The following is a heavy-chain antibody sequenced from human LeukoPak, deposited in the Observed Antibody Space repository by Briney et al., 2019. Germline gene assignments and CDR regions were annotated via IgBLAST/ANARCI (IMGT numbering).Heavy chain of an antibody. D-gene: IGHD3-3*01. CDR3: ARDLLRFLGWPDIPTGDAFDI. Sequence: ASVKVSCKASGYTFTGYYMHWVRQAPGQGLEWMGWINPNSGGTNYAQKFQGRVTMTRDSSISTAYMELSRLRSDDTAVYYCARDLLRFLGWPDIPTGDAFDIWGQGTMVTVSS. V-gene: IGHV1-2*02. CDR2: INPNSGGT. CDR1: GYTFTGYY. J-gene: IGHJ3*02.